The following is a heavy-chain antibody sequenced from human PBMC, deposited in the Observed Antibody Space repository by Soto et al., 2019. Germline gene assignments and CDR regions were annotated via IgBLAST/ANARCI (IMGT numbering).Heavy chain of an antibody. V-gene: IGHV1-46*01. Sequence: QVQLEQSGAEVKKSGASVKVSCKASGYTFTSYYMHWVRQAPGQGLEYMGIINPSGDITRFAQKFKGRVYLTRDTSTSTFYMELSSLRSDDTVVYYCARDRCDTTSCYECDYWGQGTLVTVSS. J-gene: IGHJ4*02. CDR2: INPSGDIT. CDR3: ARDRCDTTSCYECDY. CDR1: GYTFTSYY. D-gene: IGHD2-2*01.